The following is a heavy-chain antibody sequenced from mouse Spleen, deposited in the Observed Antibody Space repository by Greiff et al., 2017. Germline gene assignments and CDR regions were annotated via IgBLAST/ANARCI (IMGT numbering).Heavy chain of an antibody. Sequence: EVQLQESGGGLVKPGGSLKLSCAASGFTFSSYAMSWVRQTPEKRLEWVATISSGGSYTYYPDSVKGRFTISRDNAKNTLYLQMSSLRSEDTAMYYCARPGTGRGWYFDVWGAGTTVTVSS. J-gene: IGHJ1*01. D-gene: IGHD4-1*01. CDR1: GFTFSSYA. CDR2: ISSGGSYT. V-gene: IGHV5-9-3*01. CDR3: ARPGTGRGWYFDV.